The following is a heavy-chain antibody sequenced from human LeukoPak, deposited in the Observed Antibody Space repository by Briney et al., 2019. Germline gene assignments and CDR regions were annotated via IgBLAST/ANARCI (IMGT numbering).Heavy chain of an antibody. D-gene: IGHD3-10*01. Sequence: PGGSLRLSCAASGFTFSDYSMNWVRQAPGKGLEWVSSISSSSSYIYYADSVKGRFTISRDNAKNSLYLQMNSLRAEDTAVYYCARDTYYYGSGSYYTNDAFDIWGQGAMVTVSS. J-gene: IGHJ3*02. CDR2: ISSSSSYI. CDR1: GFTFSDYS. V-gene: IGHV3-21*01. CDR3: ARDTYYYGSGSYYTNDAFDI.